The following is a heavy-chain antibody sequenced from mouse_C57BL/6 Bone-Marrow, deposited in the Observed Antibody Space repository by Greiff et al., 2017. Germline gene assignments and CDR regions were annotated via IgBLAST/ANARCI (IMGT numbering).Heavy chain of an antibody. CDR1: GYTFTDYY. CDR3: ASAGAGAWFGY. J-gene: IGHJ3*01. V-gene: IGHV1-76*01. CDR2: IYPGSGNT. Sequence: QVQLQQSGAELVRPGASVKLSCKASGYTFTDYYINWVKQRPGQGLEWIARIYPGSGNTYYNEKFKGKATLPAEKSSSTAYMQLSSLTSEDAAVYFCASAGAGAWFGYWGQGTLVTVSA.